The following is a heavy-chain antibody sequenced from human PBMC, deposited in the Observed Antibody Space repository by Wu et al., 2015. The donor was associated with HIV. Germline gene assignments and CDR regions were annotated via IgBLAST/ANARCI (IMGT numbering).Heavy chain of an antibody. Sequence: QVQLVQSGAEVKKPGASVKVSCRASGYTFTNYDINWVRQATGQGLEWMGWINPTSGNTGYVQKFQVRVTMTMNTSINTAYMELSSLRSEDTAVYYCARDRGSGPLGLFDYWGQGTLVTVSS. CDR3: ARDRGSGPLGLFDY. D-gene: IGHD2-15*01. CDR1: GYTFTNYD. J-gene: IGHJ4*02. V-gene: IGHV1-8*01. CDR2: INPTSGNT.